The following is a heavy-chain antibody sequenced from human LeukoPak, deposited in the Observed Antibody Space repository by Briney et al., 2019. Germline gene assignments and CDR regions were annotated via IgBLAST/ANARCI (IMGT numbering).Heavy chain of an antibody. J-gene: IGHJ4*02. D-gene: IGHD3-22*01. CDR1: GGSISGYY. CDR3: ARMYDSSGYYYPFDY. CDR2: IYYTGST. Sequence: PSETLSLTCTVSGGSISGYYGSWIRQPPGKGLEWVGYIYYTGSTNYNPSLKSRVTISVDTSKNHFSLKLSSVTAADTAVYYCARMYDSSGYYYPFDYWGQGTLVTVSS. V-gene: IGHV4-59*08.